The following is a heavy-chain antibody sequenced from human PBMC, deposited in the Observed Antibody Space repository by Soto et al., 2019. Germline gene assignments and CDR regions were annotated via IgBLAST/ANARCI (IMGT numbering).Heavy chain of an antibody. CDR2: IIPILGIP. Sequence: QVQLVQSGAEVKKPGSSVRVSCKASGGTFNSHTITWLRQAPGQGLGEMGRIIPILGIPHYAQKFQDRVTITADTSTSTVYMELSSLRSEDTAVYYCARGYYGILTGEYPNYYYGMDVWGQGTTVAVSS. CDR1: GGTFNSHT. D-gene: IGHD3-9*01. V-gene: IGHV1-69*02. J-gene: IGHJ6*02. CDR3: ARGYYGILTGEYPNYYYGMDV.